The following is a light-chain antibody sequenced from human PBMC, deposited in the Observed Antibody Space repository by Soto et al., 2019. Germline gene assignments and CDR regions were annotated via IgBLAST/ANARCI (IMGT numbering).Light chain of an antibody. Sequence: EIVLTQSPGTLSLSPGERATLSCRASQSVTTSYLAWYQQKPGQAPRLLIHGASSSATGITDRFSGSGSGTDFTLTISRLEPEDFAVYYYQQYGNSPYTFGQGTTLEIK. J-gene: IGKJ2*01. CDR1: QSVTTSY. V-gene: IGKV3-20*01. CDR3: QQYGNSPYT. CDR2: GAS.